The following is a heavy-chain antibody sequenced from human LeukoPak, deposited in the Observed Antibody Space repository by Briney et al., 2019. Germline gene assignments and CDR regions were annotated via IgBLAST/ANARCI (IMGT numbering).Heavy chain of an antibody. Sequence: GGSLRLSCAASGFTFSSYAMHWVRQAPGKGLEYVSAISSNGGSTYYANSVKGRFTISRDNSKNTLYLQMGSLRAEDMAVYYCARGYCSSTSCSEFDYWGQGTLVTVSS. J-gene: IGHJ4*02. D-gene: IGHD2-2*01. CDR3: ARGYCSSTSCSEFDY. CDR1: GFTFSSYA. V-gene: IGHV3-64*01. CDR2: ISSNGGST.